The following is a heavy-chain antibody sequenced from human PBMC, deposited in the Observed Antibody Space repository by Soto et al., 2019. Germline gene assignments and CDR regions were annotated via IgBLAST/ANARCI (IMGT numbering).Heavy chain of an antibody. Sequence: SETLSLTCAVYGGSFSGYYWSWIRQPPGKGLEWIGEINHSGSTNYNPSLKSRVTISVDTSKNQFSLKLSSVTAADTAVYYCARGPYYYGSGSYSVWFDPWGQGTLVTVS. J-gene: IGHJ5*02. CDR1: GGSFSGYY. V-gene: IGHV4-34*01. D-gene: IGHD3-10*01. CDR2: INHSGST. CDR3: ARGPYYYGSGSYSVWFDP.